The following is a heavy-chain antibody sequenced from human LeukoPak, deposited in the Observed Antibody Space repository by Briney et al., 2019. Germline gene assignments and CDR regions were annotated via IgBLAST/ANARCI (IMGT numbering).Heavy chain of an antibody. J-gene: IGHJ4*02. CDR2: INPNSGGT. Sequence: GASVNVSCKASGYTFSGYYMHWVRQAPGQGLEWMGWINPNSGGTNYAQKFQGRVTMTRDTSISTAYMELSRLRSDDTAVYYCARDRGYCSGGSCQNFDYWGQGTLATVSS. V-gene: IGHV1-2*02. CDR1: GYTFSGYY. D-gene: IGHD2-15*01. CDR3: ARDRGYCSGGSCQNFDY.